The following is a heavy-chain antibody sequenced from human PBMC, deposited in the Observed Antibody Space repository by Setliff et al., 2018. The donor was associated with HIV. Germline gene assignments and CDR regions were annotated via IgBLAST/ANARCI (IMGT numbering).Heavy chain of an antibody. CDR1: GGSISSGSYY. CDR3: VRGYCSSTTCYDDYYYMDV. V-gene: IGHV4-61*09. J-gene: IGHJ6*03. D-gene: IGHD2-2*01. Sequence: SETLSLTCTVSGGSISSGSYYWSWIRQPAGKGLEWIGHIHTSGSTKYNPSLKSRVTISADTSKNQFFLKLSSVTAADTAVYYCVRGYCSSTTCYDDYYYMDVWGKGSTVTVSS. CDR2: IHTSGST.